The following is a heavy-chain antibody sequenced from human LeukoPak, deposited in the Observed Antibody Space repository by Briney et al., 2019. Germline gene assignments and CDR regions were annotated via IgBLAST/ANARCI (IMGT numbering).Heavy chain of an antibody. V-gene: IGHV3-21*01. D-gene: IGHD6-13*01. CDR1: GFTFSSYS. Sequence: GGSLRLSCAASGFTFSSYSMNWVRQAPGKGLEWVSSISSSSSYIYYADSVKGRFTISRDNAKNSLYLQMNSLRAEDTAVYYCASLEYSSSWPYYGMDVWGQGTTVTVSS. J-gene: IGHJ6*02. CDR2: ISSSSSYI. CDR3: ASLEYSSSWPYYGMDV.